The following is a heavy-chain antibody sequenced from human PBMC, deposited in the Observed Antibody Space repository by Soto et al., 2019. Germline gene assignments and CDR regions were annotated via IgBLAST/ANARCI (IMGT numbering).Heavy chain of an antibody. CDR3: AKDLDVVMVLSATRGLDV. Sequence: VQLVESGGDMIQPGKSLRLSCVGSGFTFSNFGMHWVRQAPGKGLEWVAGISYDGRSESYVDSVRGRFTLSRDNSKNTLSLQMISLRPEDTGVYYCAKDLDVVMVLSATRGLDVWGQGTTVTVSS. J-gene: IGHJ6*02. V-gene: IGHV3-30*18. CDR1: GFTFSNFG. D-gene: IGHD2-15*01. CDR2: ISYDGRSE.